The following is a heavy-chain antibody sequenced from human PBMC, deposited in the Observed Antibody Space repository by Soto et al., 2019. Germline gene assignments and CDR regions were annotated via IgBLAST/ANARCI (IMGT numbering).Heavy chain of an antibody. CDR2: INSDGSST. V-gene: IGHV3-74*01. Sequence: EVQLVESGGGLVQPGGSLRLSCAASGFTFSSYWMHWVRQAPGKGLVWVSRINSDGSSTSYADSVKGRFTISRDNGKHTLYLQMNSLRAEDTAVYYCAREVYDFWSGYYMYYHGMDVWGQGTTVTVSS. J-gene: IGHJ6*02. D-gene: IGHD3-3*01. CDR1: GFTFSSYW. CDR3: AREVYDFWSGYYMYYHGMDV.